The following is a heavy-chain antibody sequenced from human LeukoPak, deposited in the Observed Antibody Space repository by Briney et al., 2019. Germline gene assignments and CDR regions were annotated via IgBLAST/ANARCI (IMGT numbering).Heavy chain of an antibody. J-gene: IGHJ3*02. CDR2: IYTGGGT. CDR1: ESIVCSNY. D-gene: IGHD3-3*01. V-gene: IGHV3-66*01. Sequence: GGSLRLSCAASESIVCSNYMTWVRQAPGEGLEWLSVIYTGGGTYYADSVKGRFTISRDTSKTTVYLQMNSLRGDDTAIYYCAHYDFWSGHALDIWGQGTMVTVSS. CDR3: AHYDFWSGHALDI.